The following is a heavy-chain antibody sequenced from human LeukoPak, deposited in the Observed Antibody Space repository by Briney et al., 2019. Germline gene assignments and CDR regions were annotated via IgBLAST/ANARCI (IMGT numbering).Heavy chain of an antibody. D-gene: IGHD6-19*01. CDR3: ARLYRSGIAVAGLFDY. J-gene: IGHJ4*02. CDR1: GGSISSYY. Sequence: PSETLSLTCTVSGGSISSYYWSWIRQPPGKGLGGIGYICYSGSTNYNPSLKSRVTISVDTSKNQFSLKLSSVTAADTAVYYCARLYRSGIAVAGLFDYWGQGTLVTVSS. CDR2: ICYSGST. V-gene: IGHV4-59*08.